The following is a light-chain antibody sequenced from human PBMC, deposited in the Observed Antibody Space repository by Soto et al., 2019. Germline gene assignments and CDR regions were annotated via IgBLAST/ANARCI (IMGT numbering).Light chain of an antibody. J-gene: IGLJ2*01. V-gene: IGLV2-8*01. Sequence: ALTQPPSASGSPGQSVTISCTGTSSDVGGYNYVSWYQQYPGKAPKLMIYEVSKRPSGVPDRFSGSKSGNTASLTVSGLQAEDEADFYCSSYAGRNSVVFGGGTKLTVL. CDR3: SSYAGRNSVV. CDR2: EVS. CDR1: SSDVGGYNY.